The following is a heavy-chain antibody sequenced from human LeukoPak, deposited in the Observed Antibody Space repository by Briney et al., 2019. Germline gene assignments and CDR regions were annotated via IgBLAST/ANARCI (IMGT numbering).Heavy chain of an antibody. CDR1: GDTFSNYA. CDR3: ARSGPNDYGDYDWFDP. V-gene: IGHV1-69*13. CDR2: IIPIFGTA. D-gene: IGHD4-17*01. Sequence: SVKVSCKASGDTFSNYAISWVRQAPGQGLEWMGGIIPIFGTANYAQKFQGRVTITADESTSTAYMELSSLRSEDTAVYYCARSGPNDYGDYDWFDPWGQGTLVTVSS. J-gene: IGHJ5*02.